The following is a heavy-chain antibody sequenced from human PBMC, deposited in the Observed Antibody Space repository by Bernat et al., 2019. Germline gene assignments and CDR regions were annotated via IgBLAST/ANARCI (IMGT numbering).Heavy chain of an antibody. CDR2: IYYSGST. V-gene: IGHV4-39*01. D-gene: IGHD5-24*01. CDR3: ARRGGRRDGYNWFDP. J-gene: IGHJ5*02. Sequence: QLQLQESGPGLVKPSETLSLTFTVSGGSISSSSYYWGWIHQPPGKGLEWIGSIYYSGSTYYNPSLKSRVTISVDTSKNQFSLKLSSVTAADTAVYYCARRGGRRDGYNWFDPWGQGTLVTVSS. CDR1: GGSISSSSYY.